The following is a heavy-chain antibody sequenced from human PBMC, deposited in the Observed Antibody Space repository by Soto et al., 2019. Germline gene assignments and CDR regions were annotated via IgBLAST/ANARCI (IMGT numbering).Heavy chain of an antibody. J-gene: IGHJ4*02. CDR2: ISAYNGNT. CDR1: GYTFTSYG. D-gene: IGHD2-21*02. Sequence: GASVKVSCKSSGYTFTSYGISWVRQAPGQGLEWMGWISAYNGNTNYAQKLQGRVTMTTDTSTSTAYMELRSLRSDDTAVYYCASSNFCGGDCYLNWGQGTLVTVSS. CDR3: ASSNFCGGDCYLN. V-gene: IGHV1-18*01.